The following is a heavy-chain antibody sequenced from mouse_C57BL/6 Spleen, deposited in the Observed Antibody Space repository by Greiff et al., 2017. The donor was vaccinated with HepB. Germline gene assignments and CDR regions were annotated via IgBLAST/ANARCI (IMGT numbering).Heavy chain of an antibody. CDR1: GFNIKDDY. D-gene: IGHD1-1*01. CDR3: TRPGSSPYWYFDV. J-gene: IGHJ1*03. Sequence: VQLQQSGAELVRPGASVKLSCTASGFNIKDDYMHWVKQRPEQGLEWIGWIDPENGDTEYASKFQGKATITADTSSNTADLQLSSLTSEDTAVYYCTRPGSSPYWYFDVWGTGTTVTVSS. V-gene: IGHV14-4*01. CDR2: IDPENGDT.